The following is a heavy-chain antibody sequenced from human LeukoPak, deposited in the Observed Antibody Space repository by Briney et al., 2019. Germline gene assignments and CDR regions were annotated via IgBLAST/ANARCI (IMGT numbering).Heavy chain of an antibody. D-gene: IGHD6-6*01. CDR3: AREGAARPGFDY. Sequence: KPSETLSLTCTVSGGSISTDHWNWIRQPAGKGLEWIGRIYISGGTNYNPSLKSRVTVSVDTSKNLFSLNLRSVTAADTAVYYCAREGAARPGFDYWGQGTLVTVSS. J-gene: IGHJ4*02. CDR2: IYISGGT. CDR1: GGSISTDH. V-gene: IGHV4-4*07.